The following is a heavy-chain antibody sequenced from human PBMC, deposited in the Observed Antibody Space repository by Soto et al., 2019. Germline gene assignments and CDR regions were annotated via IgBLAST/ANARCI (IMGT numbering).Heavy chain of an antibody. Sequence: QVQLVQSGAEVKKPGASVKVSCKASGYTFTSYGISWVRQAPGQGLEWMGWISAYNGNTNDAQKLQGRVTRTTDTSTSRAYMEVRSLRSDGTAVYCCARESPPADYWRQGTLVTVSS. V-gene: IGHV1-18*01. CDR1: GYTFTSYG. CDR3: ARESPPADY. J-gene: IGHJ4*02. CDR2: ISAYNGNT.